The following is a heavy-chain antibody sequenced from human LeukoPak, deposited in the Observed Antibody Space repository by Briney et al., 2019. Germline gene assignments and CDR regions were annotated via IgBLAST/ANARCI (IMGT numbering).Heavy chain of an antibody. CDR3: AKAAGTTPDAFDI. Sequence: GGSLRLSCAVSGFSFSTYGMHWVRQAPGKGLEWVAFIRYDGSVKYYADSVKGRFTISRDNSKNTLYLQMNSLRAEDTAVYYCAKAAGTTPDAFDIWGQGTMVTVSS. CDR2: IRYDGSVK. V-gene: IGHV3-30*02. J-gene: IGHJ3*02. CDR1: GFSFSTYG. D-gene: IGHD1-1*01.